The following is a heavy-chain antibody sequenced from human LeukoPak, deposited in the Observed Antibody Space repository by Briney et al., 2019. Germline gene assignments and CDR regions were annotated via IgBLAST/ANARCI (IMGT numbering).Heavy chain of an antibody. Sequence: SETLSLTCTVSGGSVSSYYWSWIRQPPGKGLEWIGYIYYSGSTNYNPSLKSRVTISVDTSKNQFSLKLSSVTTADTAVYYCARAGYYDSSGYFRYYYYYYMDVWGKGTTVTVSS. V-gene: IGHV4-59*02. CDR3: ARAGYYDSSGYFRYYYYYYMDV. J-gene: IGHJ6*03. D-gene: IGHD3-22*01. CDR2: IYYSGST. CDR1: GGSVSSYY.